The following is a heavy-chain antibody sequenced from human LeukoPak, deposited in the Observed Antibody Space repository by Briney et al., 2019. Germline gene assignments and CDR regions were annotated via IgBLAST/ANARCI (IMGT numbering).Heavy chain of an antibody. CDR3: AKYYYDSSGPPHTIYYYYGMDV. CDR2: ISGSGGST. V-gene: IGHV3-23*01. Sequence: PGGSLRLSCTGSGFTFGDYAMSWVRQAPGKGLEWVSTISGSGGSTYYADSVKGRFTISRDNSKNTLYLQMNSLRAEDTAVYYCAKYYYDSSGPPHTIYYYYGMDVWGQGTTVTVSS. CDR1: GFTFGDYA. D-gene: IGHD3-22*01. J-gene: IGHJ6*02.